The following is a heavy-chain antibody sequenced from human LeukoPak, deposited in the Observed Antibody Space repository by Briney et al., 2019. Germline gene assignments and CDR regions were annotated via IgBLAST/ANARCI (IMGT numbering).Heavy chain of an antibody. CDR1: GFTFSTFA. CDR3: ARLYGYGDLYYFDY. CDR2: INFSGGNA. Sequence: GGSLRLSCAASGFTFSTFAMTWVRQAPGKGLEWVSTINFSGGNAYYADSVKGRFTISRGNAKNLLYLQMNSLRADDKAVYYCARLYGYGDLYYFDYWGQGSLVTVPS. V-gene: IGHV3-21*01. J-gene: IGHJ4*02. D-gene: IGHD4-17*01.